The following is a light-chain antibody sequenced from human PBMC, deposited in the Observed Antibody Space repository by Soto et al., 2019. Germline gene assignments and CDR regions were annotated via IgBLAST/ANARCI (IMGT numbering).Light chain of an antibody. CDR2: DAS. J-gene: IGKJ4*01. CDR3: QQRSNWPLT. CDR1: QSVSSY. V-gene: IGKV3-11*01. Sequence: TVLTKSPATLSLSPGERATLSCRASQSVSSYLAWYQQKPGQAPRLLIYDASNRANGIPARFSGSGSGTDFTLTISSLEPADFAVYYCQQRSNWPLTFGGGTKVEIK.